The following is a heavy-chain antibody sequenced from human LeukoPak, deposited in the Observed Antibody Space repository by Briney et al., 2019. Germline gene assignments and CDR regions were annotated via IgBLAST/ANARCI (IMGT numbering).Heavy chain of an antibody. J-gene: IGHJ4*02. V-gene: IGHV3-7*01. CDR1: GFPFSSYW. CDR3: ARGPNSNWSGLDF. CDR2: IKQDGSKK. D-gene: IGHD6-6*01. Sequence: GGSLRLSCVASGFPFSSYWMTWVRQAPGKGLEWVANIKQDGSKKSYVDSVKGRFTVSRDNAKNTLYLQVNNPRAEDTAVYYCARGPNSNWSGLDFWGQGTLLTVSS.